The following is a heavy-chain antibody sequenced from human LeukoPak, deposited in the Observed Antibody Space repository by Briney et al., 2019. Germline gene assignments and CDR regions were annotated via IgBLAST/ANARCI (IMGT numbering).Heavy chain of an antibody. J-gene: IGHJ4*02. D-gene: IGHD2-2*01. CDR2: IKEDGSKK. V-gene: IGHV3-7*01. CDR1: GFTFSTYW. CDR3: AKQLRYCSSTSCSPDY. Sequence: GGSLRLSCAASGFTFSTYWMSWVRQAPGKGLAWVANIKEDGSKKYYVDSVKGRFTISRDNAKNSLYLQMNSLRAEDTAVYYCAKQLRYCSSTSCSPDYWGQGTLVTVSS.